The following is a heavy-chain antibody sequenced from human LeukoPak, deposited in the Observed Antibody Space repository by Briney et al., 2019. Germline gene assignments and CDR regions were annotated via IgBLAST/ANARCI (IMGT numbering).Heavy chain of an antibody. Sequence: PSETLSLTCAVSGGSISSGGYSWSWIRQPPGKGLEWIGYIYHSGSTYYNPSLKSRVTISVDRSKNQFSLKLSSVTAADTAVYYCASLGATFYYWGQGTLVTVSS. J-gene: IGHJ4*02. D-gene: IGHD1-26*01. CDR1: GGSISSGGYS. V-gene: IGHV4-30-2*01. CDR2: IYHSGST. CDR3: ASLGATFYY.